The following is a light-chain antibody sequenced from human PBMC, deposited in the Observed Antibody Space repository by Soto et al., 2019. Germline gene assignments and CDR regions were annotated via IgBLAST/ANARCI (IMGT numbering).Light chain of an antibody. CDR1: SSDVGNYNY. CDR3: SSYTSSNTYV. J-gene: IGLJ1*01. Sequence: QSALTQPASVSGSPGQSIAISCTGTSSDVGNYNYVSWYQQHPGKAPNLMIHDVSNRPSGVSDRFSGSKSGNTASLTISGLQAEDEADYYCSSYTSSNTYVFGTGTKLTVL. CDR2: DVS. V-gene: IGLV2-14*01.